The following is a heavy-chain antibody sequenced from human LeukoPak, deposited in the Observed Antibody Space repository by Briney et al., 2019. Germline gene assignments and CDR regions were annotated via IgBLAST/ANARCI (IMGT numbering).Heavy chain of an antibody. Sequence: SETLSLTCTVSGGSISSYYWSWIRQHPGKGLEWIGYIYYSGSTYYNPSLKSRVTISVDTSKNQFSLKLSSVTAADTAVYYCASSSVAGLFDPWGQGTLVTVSS. CDR2: IYYSGST. CDR1: GGSISSYY. D-gene: IGHD6-19*01. J-gene: IGHJ5*02. V-gene: IGHV4-59*06. CDR3: ASSSVAGLFDP.